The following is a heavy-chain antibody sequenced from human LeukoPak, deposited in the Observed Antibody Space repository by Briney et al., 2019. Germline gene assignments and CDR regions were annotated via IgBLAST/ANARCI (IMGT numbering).Heavy chain of an antibody. D-gene: IGHD3-10*01. J-gene: IGHJ4*02. V-gene: IGHV5-51*01. Sequence: ASVKVSCKASGYSFTNYWIGWARQRPGKGLEWVGIIHPGDSETRYSPSFQGQVTISVDKTISTAYLQWSSLKASDIAMYYCARHLGAVRGEIDSWGQGTLVTVSS. CDR3: ARHLGAVRGEIDS. CDR1: GYSFTNYW. CDR2: IHPGDSET.